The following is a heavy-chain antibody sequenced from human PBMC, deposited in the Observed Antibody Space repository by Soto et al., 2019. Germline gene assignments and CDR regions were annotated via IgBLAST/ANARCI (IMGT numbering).Heavy chain of an antibody. Sequence: QVQLVESGGGVVQPGRSLRLSCAASGFTFSTYGMRWVRQAPGKGLEWVAVISNDGNNKYYADSVKGRFTISRDNSHNTLYLQMNSLRPEDTAVYYCAKLPYGDYAEFDYWGQGTLVTVSS. J-gene: IGHJ4*02. CDR1: GFTFSTYG. D-gene: IGHD4-17*01. CDR2: ISNDGNNK. V-gene: IGHV3-30*18. CDR3: AKLPYGDYAEFDY.